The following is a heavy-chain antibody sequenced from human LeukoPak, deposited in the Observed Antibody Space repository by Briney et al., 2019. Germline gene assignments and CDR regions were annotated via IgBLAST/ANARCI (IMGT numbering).Heavy chain of an antibody. D-gene: IGHD5-18*01. CDR1: GFTFSSYA. J-gene: IGHJ4*02. CDR3: AKETPYVDTAMVSYFDY. Sequence: PGGSLRLSCAASGFTFSSYAMSWVRQAPGKGLEWVSAISGSGGSTYYADSVKGRFTISRDNSKNTLYLQMNSLRAEDTAVYYCAKETPYVDTAMVSYFDYWGQGTLVTVSS. V-gene: IGHV3-23*01. CDR2: ISGSGGST.